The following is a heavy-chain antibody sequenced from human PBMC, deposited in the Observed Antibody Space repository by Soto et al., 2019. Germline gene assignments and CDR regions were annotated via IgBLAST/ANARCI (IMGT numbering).Heavy chain of an antibody. CDR1: GGSFSGYY. Sequence: SETLSLTCAVYGGSFSGYYWSWIRQPPGKGLEWIGEINHSGSTNYNPSLKSRVTISVDTSKNQFSLKLSSVTAADTAVYYFAREGRPYWIGLPRLLEGDAFDIWGQGTMVTVSS. CDR2: INHSGST. D-gene: IGHD1-1*01. J-gene: IGHJ3*02. CDR3: AREGRPYWIGLPRLLEGDAFDI. V-gene: IGHV4-34*01.